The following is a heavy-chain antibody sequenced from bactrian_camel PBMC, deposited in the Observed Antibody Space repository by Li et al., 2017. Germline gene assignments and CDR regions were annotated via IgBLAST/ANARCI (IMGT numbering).Heavy chain of an antibody. V-gene: IGHV3S53*01. CDR3: TTETRRYYCPKA. D-gene: IGHD1*01. Sequence: QVQLVESGGGSVQAGGSLKLSCKASGDGFTGAIFTNCGMAWYREAPGKQRELVSTISMDGTTYADSVKGRFTISRNSARDTLYLQMNNPKTEDTAVYRCTTETRRYYCPKAWGQGTQVTVS. CDR1: GDGFTGAIFTNC. J-gene: IGHJ4*01. CDR2: ISMDGTT.